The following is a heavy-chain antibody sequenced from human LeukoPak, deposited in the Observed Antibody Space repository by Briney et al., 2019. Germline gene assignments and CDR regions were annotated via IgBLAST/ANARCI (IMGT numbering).Heavy chain of an antibody. J-gene: IGHJ3*02. CDR2: ISGSGGST. CDR1: GFTFSSYA. V-gene: IGHV3-23*01. D-gene: IGHD3-22*01. Sequence: TGGSLRLSCAASGFTFSSYAMSWVRQAPGKGLEWVSAISGSGGSTYYADSVKGRFTISRDNSKNTLYLQMNSLRAEDTAVYYCAKGQITMIVVVMDDAFDIWGQGTMVTVSS. CDR3: AKGQITMIVVVMDDAFDI.